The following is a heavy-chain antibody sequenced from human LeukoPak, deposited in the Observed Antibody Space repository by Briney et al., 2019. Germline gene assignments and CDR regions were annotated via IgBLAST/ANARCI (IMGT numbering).Heavy chain of an antibody. J-gene: IGHJ4*02. D-gene: IGHD6-13*01. CDR2: IYYSGST. V-gene: IGHV4-31*03. CDR3: ARHSGPYASSWFDY. CDR1: GGSISSGGYY. Sequence: SETLSLTCSVSGGSISSGGYYWSWIRQHPGKGLEWIGYIYYSGSTYYNPSLKSRVTISVDTSKNQFSLKLSSVTAADTAVYYCARHSGPYASSWFDYWGQGTLVTVSS.